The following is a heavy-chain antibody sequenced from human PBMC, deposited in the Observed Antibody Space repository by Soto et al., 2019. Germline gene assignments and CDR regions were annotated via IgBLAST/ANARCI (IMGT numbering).Heavy chain of an antibody. CDR2: INPSGGST. J-gene: IGHJ3*02. CDR1: GYTFTSYY. D-gene: IGHD3-3*01. CDR3: ARGTKEPYDFRSGYYDAFDI. Sequence: GASVKVSCKASGYTFTSYYMHWVRQAPGQGLEWMGIINPSGGSTSYAQKFQGRVTMTRDTSTSTVYMELSSLRSEDTAVYYCARGTKEPYDFRSGYYDAFDIWGQGTMVTV. V-gene: IGHV1-46*01.